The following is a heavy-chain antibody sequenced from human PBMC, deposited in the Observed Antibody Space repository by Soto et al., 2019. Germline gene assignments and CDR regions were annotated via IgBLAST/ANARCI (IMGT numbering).Heavy chain of an antibody. J-gene: IGHJ4*02. CDR3: ARGRYGDY. Sequence: QVPLVQSGAEVKKPGASVKVSCKASGYTFTSYGINWVRQAPGQGLEWMGWISAHNGNTDYAQKLQGRVIVTRDTSTSTAYMELRSLISDDTAVYYCARGRYGDYWGQGALVTVSS. CDR2: ISAHNGNT. V-gene: IGHV1-18*01. D-gene: IGHD1-1*01. CDR1: GYTFTSYG.